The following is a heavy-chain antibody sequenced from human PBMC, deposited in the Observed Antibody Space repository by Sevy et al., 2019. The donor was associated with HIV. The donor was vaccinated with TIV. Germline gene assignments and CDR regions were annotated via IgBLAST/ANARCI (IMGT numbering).Heavy chain of an antibody. CDR3: ARPYGSGSWEAFDL. CDR1: GFTFSSYA. V-gene: IGHV3-21*01. Sequence: GGSLRLSCVISGFTFSSYAMNWVRQAPGKGLEWVSSVSFASNYIYYADSVRGRFTISRDNAKNSLYLQMNSLRAEDTAVYYCARPYGSGSWEAFDLWGQGTMVTVSS. J-gene: IGHJ3*01. CDR2: VSFASNYI. D-gene: IGHD3-10*01.